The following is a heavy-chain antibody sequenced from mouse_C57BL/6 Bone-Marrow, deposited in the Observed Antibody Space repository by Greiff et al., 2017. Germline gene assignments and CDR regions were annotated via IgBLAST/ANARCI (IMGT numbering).Heavy chain of an antibody. V-gene: IGHV5-6*01. D-gene: IGHD2-4*01. J-gene: IGHJ2*01. Sequence: EVMLVESGGDLVKPGGSLKLSCAASGFTFSSYGMSWVRQTPDKRLEWVATISSGGSYTYYPDSVKGRFTISRDNAKNTLYLQMSSLKSEDTAMYYCARHDYDSLGYWGQGTTLTVSS. CDR3: ARHDYDSLGY. CDR1: GFTFSSYG. CDR2: ISSGGSYT.